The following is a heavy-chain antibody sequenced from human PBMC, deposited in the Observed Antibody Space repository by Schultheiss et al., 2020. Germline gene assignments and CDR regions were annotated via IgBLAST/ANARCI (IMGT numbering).Heavy chain of an antibody. CDR2: ISWNSGGI. J-gene: IGHJ4*02. D-gene: IGHD1-26*01. V-gene: IGHV3-9*01. Sequence: GGSLRLSCAASGFTFDDFAMHWVRQAPGKGLEWVSGISWNSGGIYYADSVKGRFTISRDNAKNSLYLQVNSLRDEDTAVYYCARDRVEWGLYHFDSWGQGTLVTVSS. CDR3: ARDRVEWGLYHFDS. CDR1: GFTFDDFA.